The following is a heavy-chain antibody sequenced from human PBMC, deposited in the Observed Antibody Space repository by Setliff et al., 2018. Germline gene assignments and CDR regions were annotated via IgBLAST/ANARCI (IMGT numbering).Heavy chain of an antibody. CDR2: ITFGSLSR. V-gene: IGHV3-23*01. CDR1: GFTFSSYW. J-gene: IGHJ4*02. D-gene: IGHD3-22*01. CDR3: AKGQGQYYDSSGYYGRVLDY. Sequence: PGGSLRLSCAASGFTFSSYWMSWVRQAPGKGLEWVSAITFGSLSRYYADSVKGRFTISRDNSKNTLFLEMNSLRTEDTAVYYCAKGQGQYYDSSGYYGRVLDYWGQGTLVTVSS.